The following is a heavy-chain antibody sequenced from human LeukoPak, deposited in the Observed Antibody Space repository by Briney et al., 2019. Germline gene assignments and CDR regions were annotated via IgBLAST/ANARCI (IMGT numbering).Heavy chain of an antibody. CDR3: ARDVRYSYGLFNYFDY. Sequence: ASVTVSCKASGYTFTSYGISWVRQAPGQGLEWMGWISAYNGNTNYAQKLQGRVTMTTDTSTSTAYMELRSLRSDDTAVYYCARDVRYSYGLFNYFDYWGQGTLVTVSS. CDR1: GYTFTSYG. V-gene: IGHV1-18*01. D-gene: IGHD5-18*01. J-gene: IGHJ4*02. CDR2: ISAYNGNT.